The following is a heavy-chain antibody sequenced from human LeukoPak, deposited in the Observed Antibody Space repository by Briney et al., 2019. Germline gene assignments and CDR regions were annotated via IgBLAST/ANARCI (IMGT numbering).Heavy chain of an antibody. D-gene: IGHD3-10*01. V-gene: IGHV1-18*04. Sequence: ASVKVSCKAFGYTFTSNYMHWVRQAPGQGLEWMGWISAYNGNTNYAQKLQGRVTMTTDTSTSTAYMELRSLRSDDTAVYYCARDGRVRGVSELDDYWGQGTLVTVSS. J-gene: IGHJ4*02. CDR1: GYTFTSNY. CDR3: ARDGRVRGVSELDDY. CDR2: ISAYNGNT.